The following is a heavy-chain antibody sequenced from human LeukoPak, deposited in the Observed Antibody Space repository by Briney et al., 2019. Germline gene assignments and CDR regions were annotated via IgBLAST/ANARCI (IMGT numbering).Heavy chain of an antibody. J-gene: IGHJ4*02. D-gene: IGHD6-13*01. CDR2: INPNSGGT. V-gene: IGHV1-2*02. Sequence: ASVKVSCKASGYTFTSYGISWVRQAPGQGLEWMGWINPNSGGTNYAQKFQGRATMTRDTSISTAYMELSRLRSDDTAVYYCARSSSWTHPYFDYWGQGTLVTVSS. CDR1: GYTFTSYG. CDR3: ARSSSWTHPYFDY.